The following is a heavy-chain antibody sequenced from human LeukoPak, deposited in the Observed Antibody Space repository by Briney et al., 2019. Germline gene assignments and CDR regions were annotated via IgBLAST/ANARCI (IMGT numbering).Heavy chain of an antibody. D-gene: IGHD2-8*01. CDR1: GYTFTSYG. J-gene: IGHJ5*02. CDR3: ARVLSTPIVLMVYAMYNWFDP. V-gene: IGHV1-18*01. CDR2: ISAYNGNT. Sequence: GASVKVYCKASGYTFTSYGISWVRQAPGQGLEWMGWISAYNGNTNYAQKLQGRVTMTTDTSTSTAYMELRSLRSDDTAVYYCARVLSTPIVLMVYAMYNWFDPWGQGTLVTVSS.